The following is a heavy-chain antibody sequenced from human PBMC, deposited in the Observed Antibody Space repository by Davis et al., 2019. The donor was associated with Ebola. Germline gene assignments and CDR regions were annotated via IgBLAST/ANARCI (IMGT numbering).Heavy chain of an antibody. J-gene: IGHJ5*02. CDR1: GGSISSSNW. Sequence: MPSETLSLTCAVSGGSISSSNWWSWVRQPPGKGLEWIGEIYHSGSTYYNPSLKSRVTISVDTSKNQFSLKLNSVTAADTAVYYCARHKLGYCSSTSCYPDYSNSHYNWFDPWGQGTLVTVSS. CDR3: ARHKLGYCSSTSCYPDYSNSHYNWFDP. CDR2: IYHSGST. D-gene: IGHD2-2*01. V-gene: IGHV4-4*02.